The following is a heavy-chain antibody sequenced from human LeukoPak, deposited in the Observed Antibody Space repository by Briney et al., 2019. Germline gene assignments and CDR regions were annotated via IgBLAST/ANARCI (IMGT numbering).Heavy chain of an antibody. D-gene: IGHD1-26*01. V-gene: IGHV3-13*01. CDR3: AKVPGSIVGATTGYYFDY. J-gene: IGHJ4*02. CDR1: GFTFSSYD. Sequence: GGSLRLSCAASGFTFSSYDMHWVRQATGKGLEWVSAIGTAGDTYYPGSVKGRFTISRDNSKNTLYLQMNSLRAEDTAVYYCAKVPGSIVGATTGYYFDYWGQGTLVTVSS. CDR2: IGTAGDT.